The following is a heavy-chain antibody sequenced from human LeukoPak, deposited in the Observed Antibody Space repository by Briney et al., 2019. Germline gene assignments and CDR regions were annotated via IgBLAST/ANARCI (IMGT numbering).Heavy chain of an antibody. CDR2: IYYSGST. V-gene: IGHV4-59*01. J-gene: IGHJ4*02. Sequence: SETLSLTCTVSGGSPSGCYWTWIRQPPGKGLEWIGYIYYSGSTKYNPSLKSRVTISVDTSKNQFSLNLSSVTAADTAVYYCARVKDYGGNSGPLDYWGQGTLVTVSS. D-gene: IGHD4-23*01. CDR1: GGSPSGCY. CDR3: ARVKDYGGNSGPLDY.